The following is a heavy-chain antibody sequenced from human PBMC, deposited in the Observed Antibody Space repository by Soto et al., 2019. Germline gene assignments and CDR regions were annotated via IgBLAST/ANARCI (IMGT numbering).Heavy chain of an antibody. CDR1: GFTLSSYE. V-gene: IGHV3-48*03. D-gene: IGHD3-22*01. Sequence: GGSLRLSCAASGFTLSSYEMNWVRQAPGKGLEWVSYISSSGSTIYYADSVKGRFTISRDNAKNSLYLQMNSLRAEDTAVYYCARGTMIVVAVTPYFDYWGQGTLVTVSS. J-gene: IGHJ4*02. CDR3: ARGTMIVVAVTPYFDY. CDR2: ISSSGSTI.